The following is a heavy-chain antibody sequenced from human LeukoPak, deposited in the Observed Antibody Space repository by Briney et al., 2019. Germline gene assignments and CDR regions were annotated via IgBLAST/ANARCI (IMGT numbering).Heavy chain of an antibody. V-gene: IGHV1-8*01. CDR1: GYTFTSYD. CDR2: MNPNSGNT. CDR3: ARGAYYYDSSGYYYASVDFDY. D-gene: IGHD3-22*01. J-gene: IGHJ4*02. Sequence: GASVKVSCKASGYTFTSYDINWVRQATGQGLEWMGWMNPNSGNTGYAQKFQGRVTMTRNTSISTAYMELSSLRSEDTAVYYCARGAYYYDSSGYYYASVDFDYWGQGTLVTVSS.